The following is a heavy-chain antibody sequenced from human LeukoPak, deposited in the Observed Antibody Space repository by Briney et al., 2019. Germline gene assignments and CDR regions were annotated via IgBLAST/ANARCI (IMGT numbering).Heavy chain of an antibody. J-gene: IGHJ4*02. Sequence: PGGSLRLSCAASGFTFSSYEMNWVRQAPGKGLEWVSYISSSGSTIYYADSVKGRFTISRDNAKNSLYLQMNSLGAEDTAVYYCARATPISGWYSVYWGQGTLVTVSS. CDR1: GFTFSSYE. D-gene: IGHD6-19*01. CDR2: ISSSGSTI. CDR3: ARATPISGWYSVY. V-gene: IGHV3-48*03.